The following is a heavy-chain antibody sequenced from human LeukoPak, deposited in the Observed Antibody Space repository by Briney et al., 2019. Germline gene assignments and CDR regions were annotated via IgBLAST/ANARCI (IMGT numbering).Heavy chain of an antibody. Sequence: GGSLRLSCAASGFTFSDYWMNWVRQAPGKGLEWVANIEEKGSQIYYVDSVRGRFTISRDNAKNSLYLQMNGLRAEDTAVYYCARNLRLHTPRAFDIWGQGTMVTVSS. J-gene: IGHJ3*02. CDR3: ARNLRLHTPRAFDI. CDR2: IEEKGSQI. D-gene: IGHD5-24*01. V-gene: IGHV3-7*05. CDR1: GFTFSDYW.